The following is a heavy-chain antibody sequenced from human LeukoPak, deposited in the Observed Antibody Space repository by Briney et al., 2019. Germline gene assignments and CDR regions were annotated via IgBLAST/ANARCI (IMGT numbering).Heavy chain of an antibody. Sequence: GGSLRLSCAASGFTFSSYAMHWVRQAPGKGLEWVAVISYDGSNKYYADSVKGRFTISRDNSKNTLYLQMNGLRAEDTAVYYCARDLPYYGSGTDGMDVWGQGTTVTVSS. J-gene: IGHJ6*02. CDR1: GFTFSSYA. CDR2: ISYDGSNK. CDR3: ARDLPYYGSGTDGMDV. D-gene: IGHD3-10*01. V-gene: IGHV3-30*04.